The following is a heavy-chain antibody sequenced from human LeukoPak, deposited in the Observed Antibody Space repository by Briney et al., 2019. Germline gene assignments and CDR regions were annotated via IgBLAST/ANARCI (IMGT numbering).Heavy chain of an antibody. V-gene: IGHV4-59*01. CDR1: GGSISSYY. D-gene: IGHD2-2*01. Sequence: TSETLSLTCTVSGGSISSYYWSWIRQPPGKGLEWIGYICYSGSTNYNPSLKSRDTISVDTSKNQFSLKLSSVTAADTAVYYCARNKLTRVIDYWGQGTLVTVSS. CDR2: ICYSGST. J-gene: IGHJ4*02. CDR3: ARNKLTRVIDY.